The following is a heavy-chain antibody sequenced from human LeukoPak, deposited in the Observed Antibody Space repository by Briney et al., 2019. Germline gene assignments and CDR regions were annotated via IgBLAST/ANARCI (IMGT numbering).Heavy chain of an antibody. CDR3: ASPASSGEHGSYFFAY. Sequence: PGGSLRLSCAASGFTVSNTYMSWVRQAPGKGLEWVSVIYSGGRTYYADSVKDRFAISRDASKNTLYLQMNSLRAEDTAVYYCASPASSGEHGSYFFAYWGQGTLVTVSS. V-gene: IGHV3-66*01. CDR2: IYSGGRT. J-gene: IGHJ4*02. D-gene: IGHD3-10*01. CDR1: GFTVSNTY.